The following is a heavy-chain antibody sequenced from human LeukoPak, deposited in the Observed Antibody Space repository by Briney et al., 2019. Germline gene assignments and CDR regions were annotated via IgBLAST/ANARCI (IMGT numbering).Heavy chain of an antibody. V-gene: IGHV1-24*01. J-gene: IGHJ6*02. Sequence: ASVKVSCKVSGYTLTELSMHWVRQAPGKGLEWMGGFDPEDGETIYAQKFRGRVTMTEDTSTDTAYMELSSLRSEDTAVYYCATHRSAGDGYSYYYYGMDVWGQGTTVTVSS. CDR2: FDPEDGET. CDR3: ATHRSAGDGYSYYYYGMDV. CDR1: GYTLTELS. D-gene: IGHD5-18*01.